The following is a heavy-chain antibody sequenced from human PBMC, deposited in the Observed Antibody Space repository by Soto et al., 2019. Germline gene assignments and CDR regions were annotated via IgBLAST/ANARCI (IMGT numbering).Heavy chain of an antibody. Sequence: QVQLVQSGGEVKRPGASVKVSCKTSGYTFTSYGIVWVRQAPGQGLEYMGWITVSNGNPNYAQKFQDRVTLTADTSTSTAYMELRSLKSDDTAVYYCARWLQLRPLDYWGQGTLVTVSS. V-gene: IGHV1-18*01. CDR3: ARWLQLRPLDY. J-gene: IGHJ4*02. CDR1: GYTFTSYG. D-gene: IGHD1-1*01. CDR2: ITVSNGNP.